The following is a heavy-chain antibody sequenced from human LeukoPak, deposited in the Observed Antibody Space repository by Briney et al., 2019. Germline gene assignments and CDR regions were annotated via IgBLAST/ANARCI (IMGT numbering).Heavy chain of an antibody. J-gene: IGHJ4*02. D-gene: IGHD3-22*01. CDR1: GFTFSSYG. CDR2: IWYDGSNK. CDR3: AKDNPNPYDSSGYPGY. V-gene: IGHV3-33*06. Sequence: GGSLRLSCAASGFTFSSYGMHWVRQAPGKGLEWVAVIWYDGSNKYYADSVKGRFTISRDNSKNTLYLQMNSLRAEDTAVYYCAKDNPNPYDSSGYPGYWGQGTLVTVSS.